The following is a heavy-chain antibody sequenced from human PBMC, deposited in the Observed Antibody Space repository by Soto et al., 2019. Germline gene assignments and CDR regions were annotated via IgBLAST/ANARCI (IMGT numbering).Heavy chain of an antibody. CDR1: GFTFGDYA. J-gene: IGHJ6*02. CDR2: VRSRAYGGTT. D-gene: IGHD6-13*01. Sequence: GGSLRLSCTASGFTFGDYAMSWFRQAPGKGLEWVGVVRSRAYGGTTDYAASVRGSFTISRDDSKSIAYLQMNTLRTEDTAVYYCARYTYTSRYSYFGMDVWGHGTTVTVSS. CDR3: ARYTYTSRYSYFGMDV. V-gene: IGHV3-49*03.